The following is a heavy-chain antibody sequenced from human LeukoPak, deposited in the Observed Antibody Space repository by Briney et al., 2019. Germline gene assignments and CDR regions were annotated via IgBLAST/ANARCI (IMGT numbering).Heavy chain of an antibody. CDR1: GGSFSNNF. D-gene: IGHD3-10*01. CDR3: AREDSGSYYNYYYFYMDV. CDR2: IYPSGNT. J-gene: IGHJ6*03. V-gene: IGHV4-4*07. Sequence: SETLSLTCSVSGGSFSNNFWSWVRRPAGKGLEWIGRIYPSGNTNYNPSLKSRVTLSVDTSKTQFSLNLSSVTAADTAVYYCAREDSGSYYNYYYFYMDVWGKGTTVTISS.